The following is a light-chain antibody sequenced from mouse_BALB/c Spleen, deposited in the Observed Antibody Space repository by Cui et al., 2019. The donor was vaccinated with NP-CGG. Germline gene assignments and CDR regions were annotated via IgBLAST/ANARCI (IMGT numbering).Light chain of an antibody. CDR2: GTN. CDR3: TLWYSNHWV. V-gene: IGLV1*01. J-gene: IGLJ1*01. Sequence: QAVVPQESAPTTSPGATVPLTCRTNTGAITTSNYANWVQEKPDHLFTGLIGGTNNRAPGVPARFSGSLIGDKAALTITGAQTEDEAIYFCTLWYSNHWVFGGGTKLTVL. CDR1: TGAITTSNY.